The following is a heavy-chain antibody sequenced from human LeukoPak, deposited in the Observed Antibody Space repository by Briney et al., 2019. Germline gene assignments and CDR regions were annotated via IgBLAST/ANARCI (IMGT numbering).Heavy chain of an antibody. CDR2: INPNSGGT. D-gene: IGHD3-3*01. J-gene: IGHJ4*02. CDR3: ARDGGLDY. Sequence: GASVKVSCKASGYTSTDYYIHWVRQAPGQGLEWMGWINPNSGGTNYAQKFQGRVTMTRDTSISTVYMELTRLRSDDTAVYYCARDGGLDYWGQGTLVTVSS. CDR1: GYTSTDYY. V-gene: IGHV1-2*02.